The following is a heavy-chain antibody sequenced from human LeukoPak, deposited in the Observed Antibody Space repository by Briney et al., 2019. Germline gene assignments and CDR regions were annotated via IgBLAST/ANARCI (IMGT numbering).Heavy chain of an antibody. D-gene: IGHD3-3*02. CDR1: GGSISSYY. CDR2: IYYSGST. CDR3: ARELSNDAFDI. V-gene: IGHV4-59*01. J-gene: IGHJ3*02. Sequence: SETLSLTCTVSGGSISSYYWSWIRQPPGKGLEWIGYIYYSGSTNYIPSLKSRVTISVDTSKNQFSLKLSSVTAADTAVYYCARELSNDAFDIWGQGTMVTVSS.